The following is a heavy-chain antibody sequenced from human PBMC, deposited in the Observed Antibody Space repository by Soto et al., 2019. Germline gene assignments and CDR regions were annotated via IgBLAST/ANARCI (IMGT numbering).Heavy chain of an antibody. Sequence: PGGSLRLSCVAPGFTFSSCAMSWVRQAPGKGLEWVSAISGSGGSTYYADSVKGRFTISRDNSKNTLYLQMNSLRAEDTAVYYCAKSHEFGVVILYYFDYWGQGTLVTVSS. CDR2: ISGSGGST. V-gene: IGHV3-23*01. D-gene: IGHD3-3*01. CDR3: AKSHEFGVVILYYFDY. J-gene: IGHJ4*02. CDR1: GFTFSSCA.